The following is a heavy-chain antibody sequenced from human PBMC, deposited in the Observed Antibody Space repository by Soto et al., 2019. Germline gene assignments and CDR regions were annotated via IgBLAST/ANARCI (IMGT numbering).Heavy chain of an antibody. D-gene: IGHD2-21*02. CDR3: ARRAYCGGDYYQPADY. CDR2: IYPGDSDT. Sequence: GESLKISCKGSGYSFTSYWIGWVRQMPGKGLEWMGIIYPGDSDTRYSPSFQGQVTISADKSISTAYLQWSSLKASDTAMYYCARRAYCGGDYYQPADYCAQGTPVTVSS. J-gene: IGHJ4*02. V-gene: IGHV5-51*01. CDR1: GYSFTSYW.